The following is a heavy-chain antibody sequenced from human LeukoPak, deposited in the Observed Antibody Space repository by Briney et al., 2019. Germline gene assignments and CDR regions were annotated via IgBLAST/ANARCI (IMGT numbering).Heavy chain of an antibody. D-gene: IGHD3/OR15-3a*01. J-gene: IGHJ4*02. V-gene: IGHV1-2*02. CDR1: GYTFTAHN. Sequence: ASVKVSCKASGYTFTAHNIHWVRQAPGQGLERMGWINSKTGGKSSAQKFQGRVTMTRDTSISTAYMELTRLRSDDTAVYYCATSTIPVSGLGDYFDYWGQGALVTVSS. CDR3: ATSTIPVSGLGDYFDY. CDR2: INSKTGGK.